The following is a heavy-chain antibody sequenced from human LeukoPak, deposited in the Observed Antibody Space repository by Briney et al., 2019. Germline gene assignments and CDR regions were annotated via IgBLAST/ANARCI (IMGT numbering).Heavy chain of an antibody. V-gene: IGHV3-49*03. Sequence: GGSLRLSCTGSGFTFGDYAMSWFRQAPGKGLEWVSFIRSKVYAETTEYAASVKGRFTISRDDSKSIAYLQVNSLKTEDTAVYYCQKYSSSSFDFWGQGTLVTVSS. J-gene: IGHJ4*02. CDR3: QKYSSSSFDF. D-gene: IGHD6-6*01. CDR1: GFTFGDYA. CDR2: IRSKVYAETT.